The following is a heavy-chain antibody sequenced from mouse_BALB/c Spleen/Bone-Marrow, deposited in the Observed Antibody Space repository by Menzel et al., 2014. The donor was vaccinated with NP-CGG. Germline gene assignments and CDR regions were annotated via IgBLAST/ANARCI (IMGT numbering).Heavy chain of an antibody. Sequence: EVQGVESGGGLVQPGGSLRLSCATSGFTFTDYYMSWVRQPPGKALEWLGFIRNKGKGYTTEYSASVKGRFTISRDNSQSILYLQMNPLRAEDSATYYCARDINYDIYWYFDVWGAGTTVTVSS. CDR1: GFTFTDYY. V-gene: IGHV7-3*02. CDR3: ARDINYDIYWYFDV. CDR2: IRNKGKGYTT. J-gene: IGHJ1*01. D-gene: IGHD2-4*01.